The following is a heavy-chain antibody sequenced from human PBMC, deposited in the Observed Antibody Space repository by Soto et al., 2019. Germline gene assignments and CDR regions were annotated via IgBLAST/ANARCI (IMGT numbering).Heavy chain of an antibody. V-gene: IGHV3-30*03. Sequence: QVQLVESGGGVVQPGRSLRLSCAASGFTFSSYGMHWVRQAPGKGLEWVAVISYDGSNKYYADSVKGRFTISRDNSENTLYLQMNSLRAEDTAVYYCATIRFLGAFDIWGQGTMVTVSS. CDR2: ISYDGSNK. D-gene: IGHD2-2*02. J-gene: IGHJ3*02. CDR1: GFTFSSYG. CDR3: ATIRFLGAFDI.